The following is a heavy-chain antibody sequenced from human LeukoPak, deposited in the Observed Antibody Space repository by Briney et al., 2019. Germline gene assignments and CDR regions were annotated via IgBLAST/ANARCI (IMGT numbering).Heavy chain of an antibody. CDR1: GDTFTSNY. CDR2: IAPSSGTT. J-gene: IGHJ3*02. CDR3: ARGPGAFDI. Sequence: ASVKVSCKASGDTFTSNYMHWVRQAPGQGLEWMGVIAPSSGTTSYAQKFQGRVTMTRNTSISTAYMELSSLRSEDTAVYYCARGPGAFDIWGQGTMVTVSS. V-gene: IGHV1-46*01.